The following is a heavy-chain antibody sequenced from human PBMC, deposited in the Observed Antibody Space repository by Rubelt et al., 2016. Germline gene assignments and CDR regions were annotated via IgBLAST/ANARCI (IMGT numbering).Heavy chain of an antibody. CDR3: AREDVATSYFDY. J-gene: IGHJ4*02. V-gene: IGHV1-2*06. D-gene: IGHD5-12*01. Sequence: TFTGYYLHWVRQAPGQGLEWMGRINPNSGGTNYAQKFQGRVTMTRDTSISTAYMELSRLRYEDTAVYYCAREDVATSYFDYWGQGTLVTVSS. CDR1: TFTGYY. CDR2: INPNSGGT.